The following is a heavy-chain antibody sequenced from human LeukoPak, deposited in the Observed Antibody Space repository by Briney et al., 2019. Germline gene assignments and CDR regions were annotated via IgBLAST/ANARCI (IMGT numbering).Heavy chain of an antibody. CDR2: IYYSGST. Sequence: KASETLSLTCTVSGGSISNSDYYWGWIRQPPGKGLEWIGSIYYSGSTYYNPSLKSRVTISVDTSKNQFSLKLSSVTAADTAVYFCARGPYSYDSSGAFDIWGEGTMVTVSS. CDR3: ARGPYSYDSSGAFDI. J-gene: IGHJ3*02. V-gene: IGHV4-39*07. CDR1: GGSISNSDYY. D-gene: IGHD3-22*01.